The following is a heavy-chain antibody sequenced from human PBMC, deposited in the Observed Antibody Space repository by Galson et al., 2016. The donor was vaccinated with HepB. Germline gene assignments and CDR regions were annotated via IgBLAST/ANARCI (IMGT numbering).Heavy chain of an antibody. CDR2: TYYRSRWYS. CDR1: GDSVSSNIVA. V-gene: IGHV6-1*01. D-gene: IGHD3-16*01. CDR3: AKGGIGETVFIFDS. Sequence: CAISGDSVSSNIVAWNWIRQSPSRGLEWLGRTYYRSRWYSDCAVSLKSRITINADTSKNHFSLQLDSVTPKDTAVYYCAKGGIGETVFIFDSWGQGTLVTVSS. J-gene: IGHJ5*01.